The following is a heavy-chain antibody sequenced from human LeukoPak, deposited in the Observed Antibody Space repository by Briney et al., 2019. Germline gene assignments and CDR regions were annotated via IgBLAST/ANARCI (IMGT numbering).Heavy chain of an antibody. CDR2: ISSSSNYM. CDR1: RFTFSSYT. J-gene: IGHJ5*02. V-gene: IGHV3-21*01. Sequence: GGSLRLSCTASRFTFSSYTMNWVRQAPGKGLEWVSSISSSSNYMYYADLVKGRFTISRDNAKNSLYLQMNSLRAEDTAVYYCARSTSGKNWFDPWGRGTLVTVSS. D-gene: IGHD3-10*01. CDR3: ARSTSGKNWFDP.